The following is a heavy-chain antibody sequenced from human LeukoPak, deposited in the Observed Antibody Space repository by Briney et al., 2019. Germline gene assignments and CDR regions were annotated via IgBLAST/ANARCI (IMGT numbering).Heavy chain of an antibody. CDR2: IYYSGST. V-gene: IGHV4-39*07. Sequence: PSETLSLTCTVSGGSISSSSYYWGWIRQPPGKGLESIGSIYYSGSTYYNPSLKSRVTISVDTSKNQFSLKLSSVTAADTAVYYCARRVRRITGTTGGVDYWGQGTLVTVSS. J-gene: IGHJ4*02. CDR3: ARRVRRITGTTGGVDY. CDR1: GGSISSSSYY. D-gene: IGHD1-7*01.